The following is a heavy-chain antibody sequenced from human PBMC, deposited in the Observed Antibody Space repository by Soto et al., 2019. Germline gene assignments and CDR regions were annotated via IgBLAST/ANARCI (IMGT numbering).Heavy chain of an antibody. J-gene: IGHJ5*02. CDR2: ISYDGSNK. CDR3: ARGPLLPVGWFDP. Sequence: QVQLVESGGGVVQPGRSLRLSCAASGFTFSSYAMHWVRQAPGKGLEWVAVISYDGSNKYYADSVKGRFTISRDNSKNTLYLQMNSLRAEDTAVYYGARGPLLPVGWFDPWGQGTLVTVSS. CDR1: GFTFSSYA. V-gene: IGHV3-30-3*01. D-gene: IGHD2-15*01.